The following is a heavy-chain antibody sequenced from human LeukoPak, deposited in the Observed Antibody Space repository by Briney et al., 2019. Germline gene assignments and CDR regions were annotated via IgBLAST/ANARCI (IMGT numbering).Heavy chain of an antibody. CDR3: AREDQQLVDY. D-gene: IGHD6-13*01. V-gene: IGHV4-4*07. Sequence: PSETLSLTCSVSGGSISNWSWIRQPAGKGLEWIGRIYTSGSTNYNPSLKSRVTMSVDTSKNQFSLKLSSVTAADTAVYYCAREDQQLVDYWGQGTLVTVSS. CDR1: GGSISN. J-gene: IGHJ4*02. CDR2: IYTSGST.